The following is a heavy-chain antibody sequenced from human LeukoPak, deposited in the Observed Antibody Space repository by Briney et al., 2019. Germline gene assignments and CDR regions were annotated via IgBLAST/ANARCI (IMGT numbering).Heavy chain of an antibody. Sequence: GGSLRLSCAASGFSFGTHWMHWVRQAPGKGLVYVAQINSDGSGTAYADSVKGRFTISRDNAKNTLYLEMSSLRAEDTAVYYCGSLTVVAKDHWGQGTLVTVSS. J-gene: IGHJ4*02. D-gene: IGHD3-22*01. V-gene: IGHV3-74*01. CDR2: INSDGSGT. CDR1: GFSFGTHW. CDR3: GSLTVVAKDH.